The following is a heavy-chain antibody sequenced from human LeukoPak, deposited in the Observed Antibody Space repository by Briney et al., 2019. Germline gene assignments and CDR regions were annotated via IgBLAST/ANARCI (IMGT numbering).Heavy chain of an antibody. J-gene: IGHJ4*02. CDR3: AKDTGQYYFDY. CDR2: IIPIFGTA. D-gene: IGHD2-8*02. Sequence: ASVKVSCKASGGTFSSYAISWVRQAPGQGLEWMGGIIPIFGTANYAQKFQGRVTITADESTSTAYMELSSLRSEDTAVYYCAKDTGQYYFDYWGQGTLVTVSS. CDR1: GGTFSSYA. V-gene: IGHV1-69*01.